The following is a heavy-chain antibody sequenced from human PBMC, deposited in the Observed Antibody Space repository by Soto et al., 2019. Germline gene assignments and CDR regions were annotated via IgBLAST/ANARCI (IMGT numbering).Heavy chain of an antibody. CDR1: GFIFSDYY. CDR2: TRNKVNSFSA. CDR3: ARDLQHQLLI. V-gene: IGHV3-72*01. D-gene: IGHD2-2*01. Sequence: GGSLRLSCAASGFIFSDYYMDWVRQVPGKGLEWVGRTRNKVNSFSAEYAASVKGRFSIYRDASKDSLYLQMNSLRAEDTAVYYCARDLQHQLLIWGQGTMVTVSS. J-gene: IGHJ3*02.